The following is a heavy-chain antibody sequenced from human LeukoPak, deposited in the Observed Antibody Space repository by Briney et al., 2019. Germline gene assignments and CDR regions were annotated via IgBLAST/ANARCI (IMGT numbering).Heavy chain of an antibody. CDR2: INLNSGGT. J-gene: IGHJ4*02. CDR3: ATDPDCSSTSCYTDY. CDR1: GGTFISYA. V-gene: IGHV1-2*02. D-gene: IGHD2-2*02. Sequence: GASVKVSCKASGGTFISYAISWVRQAPGQGLEWMGWINLNSGGTNYAQKFQGRVTMTRDTSISTAYMELSRLRSDDTAVYYCATDPDCSSTSCYTDYWGQGTLVTVSS.